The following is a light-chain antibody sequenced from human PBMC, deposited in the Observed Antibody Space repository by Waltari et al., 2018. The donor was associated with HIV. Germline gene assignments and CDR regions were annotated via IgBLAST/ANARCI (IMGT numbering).Light chain of an antibody. J-gene: IGLJ2*01. CDR1: NIGRMS. V-gene: IGLV3-21*02. Sequence: YVLTQPPSVSVAPGQTARITCGGDNIGRMSVHWYQQTPGQAPVLVVYDDTGRPSGIPERFSGSSSGNTATLTISGTQAVDEGDYYCQAWDSSTVIFGRGTKLTVL. CDR2: DDT. CDR3: QAWDSSTVI.